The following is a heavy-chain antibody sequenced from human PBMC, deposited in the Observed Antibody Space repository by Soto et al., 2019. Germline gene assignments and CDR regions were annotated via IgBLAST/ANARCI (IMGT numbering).Heavy chain of an antibody. V-gene: IGHV3-23*01. D-gene: IGHD6-13*01. CDR2: VTGDGGDT. Sequence: GGSLRLSCAASGLTFSNYAMSWVRQAPGKGLEWFSAVTGDGGDTYYADSVKGRFTISRDNSDNTLYLQMNSLRAEDTAIYYCAKGSAGSRPYYFDYWGQGTLVTVSS. CDR3: AKGSAGSRPYYFDY. J-gene: IGHJ4*02. CDR1: GLTFSNYA.